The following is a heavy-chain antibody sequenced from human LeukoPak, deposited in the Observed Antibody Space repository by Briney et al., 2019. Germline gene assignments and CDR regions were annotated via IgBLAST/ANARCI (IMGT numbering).Heavy chain of an antibody. J-gene: IGHJ4*02. CDR3: ARAYFDY. V-gene: IGHV3-7*01. CDR1: GFTFSSYW. Sequence: PTGGSLRLSCAASGFTFSSYWTSWVRQAPGKGLEWVANIKQDGSEKFYVDSVKGRLTISRDNAKNSLYLQMNSLRAEDTAVYYCARAYFDYWGQGTLVTVSS. CDR2: IKQDGSEK.